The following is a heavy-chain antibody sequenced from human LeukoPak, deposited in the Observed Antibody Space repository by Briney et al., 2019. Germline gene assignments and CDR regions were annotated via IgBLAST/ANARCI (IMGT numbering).Heavy chain of an antibody. V-gene: IGHV1-2*06. D-gene: IGHD1-26*01. Sequence: ASVKVSCKASGYTFTGYYMHWVRQAPGQGLEWMGRINPNSGGTNYAQKFQGRVTMTRDTSISTAYMELSRLRSDDTAVYYCARGAWGLSSFDPWGQGTLVTVSS. CDR3: ARGAWGLSSFDP. CDR1: GYTFTGYY. CDR2: INPNSGGT. J-gene: IGHJ5*02.